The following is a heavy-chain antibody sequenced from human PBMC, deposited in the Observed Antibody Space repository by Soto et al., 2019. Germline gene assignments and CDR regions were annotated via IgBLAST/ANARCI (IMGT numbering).Heavy chain of an antibody. CDR2: ISNDGSDK. D-gene: IGHD6-13*01. CDR3: AKDQGIAASHGID. V-gene: IGHV3-30*18. Sequence: QVQLVESGGGVVQPGRSLRLSCAASGFTFNNYRMHWVRQAPGKGLEWVAVISNDGSDKYYADSVKGRLTISRDNSKNTVYLQMNSLRAEDTAVYYCAKDQGIAASHGIDWGQGTMVTVSS. CDR1: GFTFNNYR. J-gene: IGHJ3*01.